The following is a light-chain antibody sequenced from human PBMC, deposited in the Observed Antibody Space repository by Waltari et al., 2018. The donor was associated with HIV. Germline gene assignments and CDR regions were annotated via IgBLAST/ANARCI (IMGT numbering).Light chain of an antibody. Sequence: QSALTQPASVSGSPGQSITISCTGSSSDIGKYPLVSWYQQYPGKAPELIIDEVSKRPSGVSDRFSPSKSGNTSSLTFSGLQAEDEADYHCCSYAGRTTYVFGTGTQVTVL. CDR1: SSDIGKYPL. CDR2: EVS. V-gene: IGLV2-23*02. J-gene: IGLJ1*01. CDR3: CSYAGRTTYV.